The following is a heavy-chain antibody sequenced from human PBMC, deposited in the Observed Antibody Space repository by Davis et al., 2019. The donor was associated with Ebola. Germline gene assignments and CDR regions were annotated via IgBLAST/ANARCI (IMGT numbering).Heavy chain of an antibody. CDR3: ARDGSGTEDYYYYGMDV. CDR2: ISYDGSNK. V-gene: IGHV3-30-3*01. D-gene: IGHD3-10*01. J-gene: IGHJ6*02. Sequence: PGGSLRLSCAASGFTFSSYAMHWVRQAPGKGLEWVAVISYDGSNKYYADSVRGRFTISRDNSKNTLYLQMNSLRAEDTAVYYCARDGSGTEDYYYYGMDVWGQGTTVTVSS. CDR1: GFTFSSYA.